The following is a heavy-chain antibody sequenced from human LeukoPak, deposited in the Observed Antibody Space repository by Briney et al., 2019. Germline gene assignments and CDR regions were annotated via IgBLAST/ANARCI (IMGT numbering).Heavy chain of an antibody. CDR3: AKDYYYGSGSYWGAFDI. CDR2: ISYDGSTK. Sequence: PGGSLRLSCTASGFTFSTYGMHWVRQAPGKGLEWVTLISYDGSTKYYSDSVKGRFTLSRDNSKNTLYLQMNSLRAEDTAVYYCAKDYYYGSGSYWGAFDIWGQGTMVTVSS. V-gene: IGHV3-30*18. J-gene: IGHJ3*02. CDR1: GFTFSTYG. D-gene: IGHD3-10*01.